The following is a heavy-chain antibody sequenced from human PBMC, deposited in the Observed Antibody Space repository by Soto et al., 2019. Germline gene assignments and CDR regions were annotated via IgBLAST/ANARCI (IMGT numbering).Heavy chain of an antibody. CDR2: IIPIFGTA. Sequence: QVQLVQSGAEVKKPGSSVKVSCKASGGTFSSYAISWVRQAPGQGLEWMGGIIPIFGTANYAQKFQGRVTITADESTGTSYMGVSSLRSEDTAVYYCAFWDSSGYHINDYWGQGTLVTVSS. J-gene: IGHJ4*02. V-gene: IGHV1-69*01. D-gene: IGHD3-22*01. CDR1: GGTFSSYA. CDR3: AFWDSSGYHINDY.